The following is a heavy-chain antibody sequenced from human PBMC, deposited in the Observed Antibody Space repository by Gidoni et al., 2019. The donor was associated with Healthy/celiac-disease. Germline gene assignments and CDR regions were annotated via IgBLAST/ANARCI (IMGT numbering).Heavy chain of an antibody. CDR2: ISSSSSYI. CDR3: ARVRVAAAGNDL. Sequence: EVQRVESGGGLVKPGGSRRLSCAASGFTFSSYSMNWVRQAPGKGLEWFSSISSSSSYIYYADSVTGRFTISRDNAKNSLYLQMDSLRAEDTAVYYCARVRVAAAGNDLWGRGTLVTVSS. V-gene: IGHV3-21*01. D-gene: IGHD6-13*01. CDR1: GFTFSSYS. J-gene: IGHJ2*01.